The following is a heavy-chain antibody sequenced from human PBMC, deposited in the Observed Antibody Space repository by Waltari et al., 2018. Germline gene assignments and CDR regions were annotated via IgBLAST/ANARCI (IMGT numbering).Heavy chain of an antibody. V-gene: IGHV4-4*02. D-gene: IGHD2-15*01. J-gene: IGHJ4*02. Sequence: QLQLRQSGPGLVKPSDSLSLTCAVSGASVTSDFLWNWVRQPPGKGLEWLGQSRGDGRTNYNPSLESRVTVSMDTLNNQFSLKVSSVTAADTAVYYCARDRGRGLYLDSWGQGTLVTVS. CDR1: GASVTSDFL. CDR3: ARDRGRGLYLDS. CDR2: SRGDGRT.